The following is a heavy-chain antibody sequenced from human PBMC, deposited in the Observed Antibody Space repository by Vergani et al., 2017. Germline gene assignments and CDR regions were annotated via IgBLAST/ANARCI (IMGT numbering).Heavy chain of an antibody. Sequence: QVQLQESGPGLVKPSETLSLTCSVSGDSMNTYYWTWIRQPPGKGLEWIGYIYVSGDTKYNPSLKSRVTMSLDTSKNQFSLNLYSVTAADTAVYYCARGALWWLRQIDSWGQGTLVTVSS. J-gene: IGHJ4*02. CDR1: GDSMNTYY. D-gene: IGHD2-21*01. CDR2: IYVSGDT. CDR3: ARGALWWLRQIDS. V-gene: IGHV4-59*01.